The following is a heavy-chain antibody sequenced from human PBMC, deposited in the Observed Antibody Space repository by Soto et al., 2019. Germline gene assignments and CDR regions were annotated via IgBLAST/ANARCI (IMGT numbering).Heavy chain of an antibody. D-gene: IGHD2-2*01. J-gene: IGHJ4*02. CDR1: GFTFSRYA. Sequence: DVHLLESGGGLVQPGGSLRLSCEVSGFTFSRYAMSWVRQAPGKGLEWVSGIGGTGVSTYYAESVKGRFTISRDNSKNMLYLQMDSLRAEDTALYYCAKDSSSTTRYGRGGSDYWGQGTLVTVSS. CDR3: AKDSSSTTRYGRGGSDY. CDR2: IGGTGVST. V-gene: IGHV3-23*01.